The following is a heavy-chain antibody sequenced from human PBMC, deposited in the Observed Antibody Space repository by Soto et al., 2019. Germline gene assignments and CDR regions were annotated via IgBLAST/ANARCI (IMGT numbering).Heavy chain of an antibody. D-gene: IGHD2-21*01. V-gene: IGHV4-39*01. Sequence: QLQLQESGPGLVKPSETLSLTCTVSGDSISSSYYWGWVRQPPGKGLECIGAVYYTGLTYYNPSLKRRLTISPDTSKNQSSWTLSSVTAADTPIYCCARLLMVVIARGNFAPWGPGTVVNVPS. CDR1: GDSISSSYY. CDR3: ARLLMVVIARGNFAP. CDR2: VYYTGLT. J-gene: IGHJ5*02.